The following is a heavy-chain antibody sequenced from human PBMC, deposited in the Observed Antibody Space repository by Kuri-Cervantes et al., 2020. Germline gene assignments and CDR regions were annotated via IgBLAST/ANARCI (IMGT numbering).Heavy chain of an antibody. J-gene: IGHJ4*02. V-gene: IGHV1-3*01. D-gene: IGHD6-13*01. CDR2: INAGNGNT. CDR1: GYTFTSYA. CDR3: AREEYSSRRFDY. Sequence: ASVKVSCKASGYTFTSYAMHWVRQTPGQRLEWMGWINAGNGNTKYSQKFQGRVTMTRDTSTSTIYMELSSLRSEDTAVYYCAREEYSSRRFDYWGQGTLVTVSA.